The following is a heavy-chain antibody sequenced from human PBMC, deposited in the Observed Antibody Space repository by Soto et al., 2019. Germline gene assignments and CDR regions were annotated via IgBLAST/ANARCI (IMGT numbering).Heavy chain of an antibody. J-gene: IGHJ6*02. CDR3: ARALYSSGRYGGRYYYYGMDV. D-gene: IGHD6-19*01. CDR1: GYTFSRYA. CDR2: INAGNGNT. Sequence: AASVKVSCKASGYTFSRYAVHWVRQAPGQGLEWMGWINAGNGNTEYTQNFQGRVTITRDTSASTAYMELSSLRSEDTAVYYCARALYSSGRYGGRYYYYGMDVWGQGTTVT. V-gene: IGHV1-3*01.